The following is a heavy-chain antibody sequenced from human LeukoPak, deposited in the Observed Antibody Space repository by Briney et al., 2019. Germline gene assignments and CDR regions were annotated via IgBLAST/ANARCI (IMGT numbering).Heavy chain of an antibody. CDR2: IWYDGSNK. CDR1: GFTFSSYG. J-gene: IGHJ5*02. V-gene: IGHV3-33*01. CDR3: ATEPHSSAWGLFDP. Sequence: PGGSLRLSCAASGFTFSSYGMHWVRQAPGKGLEWVAVIWYDGSNKYYADSVKGRFTISRDNSKNTLYLQMNSLRAEDTAVYYCATEPHSSAWGLFDPWGQGTLVTVSS. D-gene: IGHD6-19*01.